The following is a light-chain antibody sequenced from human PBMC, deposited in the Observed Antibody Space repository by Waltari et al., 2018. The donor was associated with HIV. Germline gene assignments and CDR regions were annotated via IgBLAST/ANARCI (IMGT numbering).Light chain of an antibody. CDR1: SSDVGGHRY. Sequence: QSALTQPPSASGSPGQAVTISCTGTSSDVGGHRYVSWYQQHPGKAPKLIISEVTKRPAGVPARFSGSKSGNPASLTVSGLQAEDEGDYFCSSYSGRNRSVIFGGGTRVTVL. J-gene: IGLJ2*01. V-gene: IGLV2-8*01. CDR3: SSYSGRNRSVI. CDR2: EVT.